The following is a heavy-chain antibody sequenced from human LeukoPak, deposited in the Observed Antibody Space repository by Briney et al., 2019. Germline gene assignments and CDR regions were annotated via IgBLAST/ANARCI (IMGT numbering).Heavy chain of an antibody. V-gene: IGHV3-7*03. J-gene: IGHJ4*01. CDR3: STDPRLLMY. CDR2: IKQDGSEK. Sequence: GGSLRLSCAASGFTFSSYWMSWVRQAPGKGLEWVANIKQDGSEKYYVDSVKGRFTISRDNAKNSLYLQMNSLRPEDTAPYYCSTDPRLLMYWGHGTLVTVSS. D-gene: IGHD2-8*01. CDR1: GFTFSSYW.